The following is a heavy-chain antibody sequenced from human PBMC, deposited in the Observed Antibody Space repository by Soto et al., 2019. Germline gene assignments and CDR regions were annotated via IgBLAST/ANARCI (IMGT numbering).Heavy chain of an antibody. CDR1: GYTFSSIG. Sequence: ASVKVSCKTSGYTFSSIGISWVRQAPGQGLEWMGWISPHKDDTYYAQRLQGRVTMTTDTSTSTAYMELRSLRSDDTAVYFCVRDLDGSGSYFTNYWGQGTLVTVSS. J-gene: IGHJ4*02. CDR3: VRDLDGSGSYFTNY. V-gene: IGHV1-18*01. CDR2: ISPHKDDT. D-gene: IGHD3-10*01.